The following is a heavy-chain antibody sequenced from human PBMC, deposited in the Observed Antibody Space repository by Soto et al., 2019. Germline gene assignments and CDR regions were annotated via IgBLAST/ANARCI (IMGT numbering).Heavy chain of an antibody. CDR2: ISYDGSKK. V-gene: IGHV3-30*18. CDR1: GFTFVKYG. D-gene: IGHD4-17*01. J-gene: IGHJ4*02. CDR3: AKARAPWSVTTAFDY. Sequence: LRLSCAASGFTFVKYGIHWVRQAPGKGLEWVAVISYDGSKKHYAGSVRGRFTISRDNSKNTVHLQMNSLRPDDTAVYYCAKARAPWSVTTAFDYWGQGXLVTVSS.